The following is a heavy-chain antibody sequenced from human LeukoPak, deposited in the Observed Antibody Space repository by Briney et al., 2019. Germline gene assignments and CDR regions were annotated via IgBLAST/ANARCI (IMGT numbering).Heavy chain of an antibody. CDR2: IYYSGST. D-gene: IGHD2-15*01. V-gene: IGHV4-59*01. CDR1: GGSISSYY. Sequence: SETLSLTCTVSGGSISSYYWSWIRQPPGKGLEWIGYIYYSGSTNYNPSLKSRVTISVDTSKNQFSLKLSSVTAADTAVYYCAREAADPLFDYWGQGTLVTVSS. CDR3: AREAADPLFDY. J-gene: IGHJ4*02.